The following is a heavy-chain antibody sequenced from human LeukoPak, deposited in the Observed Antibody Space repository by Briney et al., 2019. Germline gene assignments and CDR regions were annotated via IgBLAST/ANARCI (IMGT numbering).Heavy chain of an antibody. CDR2: IYSGGST. V-gene: IGHV3-53*01. CDR1: GFTFSDYY. CDR3: ASGFGELTFDY. D-gene: IGHD3-10*01. Sequence: GGSLRLSCAASGFTFSDYYMSWVRQAPGKGLEWVSVIYSGGSTYYADSVKGRFTISRDNSKNTLYLQMNSLRAEDTAVYYCASGFGELTFDYWGQGTLVTVSS. J-gene: IGHJ4*02.